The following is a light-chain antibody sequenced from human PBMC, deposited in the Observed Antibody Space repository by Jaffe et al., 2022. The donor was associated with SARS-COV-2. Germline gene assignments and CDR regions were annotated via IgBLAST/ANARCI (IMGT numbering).Light chain of an antibody. CDR3: QQSYNTPFYT. Sequence: DIQMTQSPSSLSASVGDRVTITCRASQTVSTFLNWYQQKPGKAPILLIYAASSLQSGVPSRFNGSGSGTDFTLTISSLQPEDFATYYCQQSYNTPFYTFGQGTKLEIK. CDR1: QTVSTF. J-gene: IGKJ2*01. V-gene: IGKV1-39*01. CDR2: AAS.